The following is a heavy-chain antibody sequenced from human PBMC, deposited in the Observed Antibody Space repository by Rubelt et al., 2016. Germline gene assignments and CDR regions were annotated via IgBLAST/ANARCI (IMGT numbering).Heavy chain of an antibody. CDR3: AHSQVNNNYGMDV. D-gene: IGHD1-14*01. CDR1: GFSLNSSGVN. J-gene: IGHJ6*02. V-gene: IGHV2-5*02. Sequence: QITLKESGPTLVKPTQTLTLTCTFSGFSLNSSGVNVGWIRQPPGKALEWLALIYWDDDKRYSPSLNCRLTITKDTSKNQVVITMTNMDPVDPGTYYGAHSQVNNNYGMDVWGQGTTVTVSS. CDR2: IYWDDDK.